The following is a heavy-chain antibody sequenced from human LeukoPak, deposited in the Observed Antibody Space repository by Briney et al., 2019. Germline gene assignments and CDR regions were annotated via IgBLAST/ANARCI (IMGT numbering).Heavy chain of an antibody. CDR1: GFTFSSYA. CDR2: ISGSGGST. J-gene: IGHJ4*02. Sequence: GGSLRLSCAASGFTFSSYAIGWVRQAPGKGLEGVSAISGSGGSTYSADSGKGRFTISRDNSKNTLYLQMNSLRAEDTAVYYCAKGEFGRGYWGQGTLVTVSS. D-gene: IGHD3-10*01. V-gene: IGHV3-23*01. CDR3: AKGEFGRGY.